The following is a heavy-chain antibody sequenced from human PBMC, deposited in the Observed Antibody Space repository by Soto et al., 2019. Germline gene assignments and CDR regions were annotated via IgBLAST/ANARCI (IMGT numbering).Heavy chain of an antibody. CDR3: ARAGAPGSGAFDI. CDR1: GGTFSSYA. D-gene: IGHD7-27*01. V-gene: IGHV1-69*13. J-gene: IGHJ3*02. Sequence: SVKGSCKTSGGTFSSYAISWVRQAPGQGLEWMGGIIPIFGTANYAQKFQGRVTITADESTSTAYMELSSLRSEDTAVYYCARAGAPGSGAFDIWGQGTMVTVSS. CDR2: IIPIFGTA.